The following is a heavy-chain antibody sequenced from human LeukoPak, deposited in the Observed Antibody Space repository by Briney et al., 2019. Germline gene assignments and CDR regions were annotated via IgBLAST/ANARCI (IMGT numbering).Heavy chain of an antibody. CDR2: IKSKTDGGTT. Sequence: PGGSLRFSCAASGFTFSNAWMSWVRQAPGKGLEWVGRIKSKTDGGTTDYAAPVKGRFTISRDDSKNTLYLQMNSLKTEDTAVYYCTTDLAVEMATILGYWGQGTLVTVSS. CDR3: TTDLAVEMATILGY. D-gene: IGHD5-24*01. CDR1: GFTFSNAW. J-gene: IGHJ4*02. V-gene: IGHV3-15*01.